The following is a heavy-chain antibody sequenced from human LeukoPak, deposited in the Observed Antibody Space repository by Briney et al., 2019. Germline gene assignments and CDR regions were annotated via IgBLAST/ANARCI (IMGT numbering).Heavy chain of an antibody. Sequence: GGSLRLSCAASGFTFSSYAMSWVRQAPGKGLEWVSAISGSGGSTYYADSVKGRFTISRDNSKNTLYLQMNSLRAEDTAVYYCAKDRRSSGYYPGFDYWGQGTLVTVSS. CDR1: GFTFSSYA. CDR3: AKDRRSSGYYPGFDY. J-gene: IGHJ4*02. V-gene: IGHV3-23*01. CDR2: ISGSGGST. D-gene: IGHD3-22*01.